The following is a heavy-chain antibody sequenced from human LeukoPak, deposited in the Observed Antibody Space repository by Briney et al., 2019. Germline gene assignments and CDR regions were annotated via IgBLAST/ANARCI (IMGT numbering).Heavy chain of an antibody. V-gene: IGHV3-23*01. Sequence: GGSLRLSCAASGFTFSSYGMSWVRQAPGKGLEWVSSISAGGGSTYFADSVKGRFTISRDNSKSTLLLQMNSLRVEDTAIYYCAKASGRYNFDYWGQGTLVTVSS. CDR2: ISAGGGST. CDR3: AKASGRYNFDY. CDR1: GFTFSSYG. D-gene: IGHD1-26*01. J-gene: IGHJ4*02.